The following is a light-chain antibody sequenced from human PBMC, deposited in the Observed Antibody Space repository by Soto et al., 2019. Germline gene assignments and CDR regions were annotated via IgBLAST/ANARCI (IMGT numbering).Light chain of an antibody. J-gene: IGKJ1*01. CDR2: DAS. CDR1: QSVSSS. V-gene: IGKV3-20*01. CDR3: QQYGSSLWT. Sequence: EIVLTQSPGTLSLSPGERATLSCRASQSVSSSLVWYQQKPGQTPRRLIYDASTRATGIPDRFSGSGSGTDFTLTISRLEPDDFAVYYCQQYGSSLWTFCQGAKVEIK.